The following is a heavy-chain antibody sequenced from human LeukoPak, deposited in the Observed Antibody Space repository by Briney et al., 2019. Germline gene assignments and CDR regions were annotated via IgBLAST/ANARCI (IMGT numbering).Heavy chain of an antibody. CDR3: AREGAITGRTWVNGFDI. Sequence: SQTLSLTCAISGDSVSSNSAAWNWIRQSPSIGLEWLGRTYYRSKWYSDYAVSEKGRITITPDTSKNQFSLQLNSVTPEDTALYFCAREGAITGRTWVNGFDIWGQGTMVTVSS. CDR2: TYYRSKWYS. D-gene: IGHD1-20*01. V-gene: IGHV6-1*01. CDR1: GDSVSSNSAA. J-gene: IGHJ3*02.